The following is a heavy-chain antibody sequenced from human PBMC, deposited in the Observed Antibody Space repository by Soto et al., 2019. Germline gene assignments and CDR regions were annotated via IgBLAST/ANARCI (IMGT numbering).Heavy chain of an antibody. J-gene: IGHJ3*02. CDR1: GFTFDDYA. CDR2: ISWNSGSI. Sequence: PGGSLRLSCAASGFTFDDYAMHWVRQAPGKGLEWVSGISWNSGSIGYADSVKGRFTISRDNAKNSLYLQMNSLRAEDTALYYSAKDMKVLGYWSGGSCYGDDYDIWGQGTMVTVSS. V-gene: IGHV3-9*01. CDR3: AKDMKVLGYWSGGSCYGDDYDI. D-gene: IGHD2-15*01.